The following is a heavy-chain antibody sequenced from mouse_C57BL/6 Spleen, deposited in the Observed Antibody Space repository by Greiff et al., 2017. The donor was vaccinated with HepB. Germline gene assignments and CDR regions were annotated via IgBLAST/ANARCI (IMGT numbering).Heavy chain of an antibody. CDR1: GYTLTDYN. D-gene: IGHD1-1*01. V-gene: IGHV1-22*01. CDR3: GREMTTVVDSRYYYAMDY. CDR2: INPNNGGT. J-gene: IGHJ4*01. Sequence: EVQLQQSGPELVKPGASVKMSCKASGYTLTDYNMHWVKQSHGKSLEWIGYINPNNGGTSYNQKFKVKATLTVNKSSSTADMDLRSLTSEDAAVYYCGREMTTVVDSRYYYAMDYWGQGTSVTVSS.